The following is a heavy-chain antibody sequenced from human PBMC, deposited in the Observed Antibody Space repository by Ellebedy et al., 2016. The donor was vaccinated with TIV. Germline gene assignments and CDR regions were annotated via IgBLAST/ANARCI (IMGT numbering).Heavy chain of an antibody. CDR1: GGSFSGYY. J-gene: IGHJ4*02. CDR2: INHSGST. V-gene: IGHV4-34*01. Sequence: MPSETLSLTCAVYGGSFSGYYWSWIRQPPGKGLEWIGEINHSGSTNYNPSLKSRVTISVDMSKNQFSLKLSSVTAADTAVYYCARQKRSDRVTLMSFDTWGRGTLVTVSS. CDR3: ARQKRSDRVTLMSFDT. D-gene: IGHD3-16*01.